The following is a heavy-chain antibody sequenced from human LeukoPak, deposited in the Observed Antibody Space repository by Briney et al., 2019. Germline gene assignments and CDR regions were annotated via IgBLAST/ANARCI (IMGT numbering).Heavy chain of an antibody. CDR2: ITDSGSGT. V-gene: IGHV3-23*01. CDR1: GFTFSTYA. CDR3: AKRAIVAAVKYFDY. J-gene: IGHJ4*02. D-gene: IGHD6-13*01. Sequence: GRSLRLSCAASGFTFSTYAMSWVRQAPGKGLEWVSSITDSGSGTYYADSVKGRFTISRDNSKNTLYLQMNSLRAEDTAVYYCAKRAIVAAVKYFDYWGQGTLVTVSS.